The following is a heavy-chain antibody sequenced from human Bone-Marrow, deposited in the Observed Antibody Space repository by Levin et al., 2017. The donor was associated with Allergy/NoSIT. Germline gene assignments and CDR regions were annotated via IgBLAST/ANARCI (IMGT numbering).Heavy chain of an antibody. D-gene: IGHD2-21*01. Sequence: GESLKISCAASGFSFSDYYMTWIRQAPGKGVEWVSYITTTGVNTIYYAESVKGRFTISRDNAKNSVYLQMNSLRAEDTAMYYCARYRGRDDVVDIWGQGTMVSVSS. J-gene: IGHJ3*02. CDR2: ITTTGVNTI. V-gene: IGHV3-11*01. CDR1: GFSFSDYY. CDR3: ARYRGRDDVVDI.